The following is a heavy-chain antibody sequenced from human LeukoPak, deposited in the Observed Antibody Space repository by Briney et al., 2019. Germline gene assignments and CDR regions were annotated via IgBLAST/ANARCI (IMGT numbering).Heavy chain of an antibody. CDR3: ARAYRDYGDYVNWFDP. CDR1: GGTFSSYA. CDR2: IIPIFGTA. J-gene: IGHJ5*02. Sequence: GASVKVSCKASGGTFSSYAISWVRQAPGQGLEWMGGIIPIFGTANYAQKFQGRVTITADESTSTAYMELSSLRSEDTAVYYCARAYRDYGDYVNWFDPWGQGTLVTVSS. D-gene: IGHD4-17*01. V-gene: IGHV1-69*13.